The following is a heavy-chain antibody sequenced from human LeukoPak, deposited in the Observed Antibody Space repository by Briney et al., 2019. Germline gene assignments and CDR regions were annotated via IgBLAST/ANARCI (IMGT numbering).Heavy chain of an antibody. Sequence: KTSETLSLTCGVSGGSITSTNYWTWVRQPPGKGLEWIGEVNFQGSTNYNPSLMGRVAISVDMSENHISLQLTSVIAADTAVYYCAREGGPYRPLDYSGQGTLVTVSS. CDR2: VNFQGST. J-gene: IGHJ4*02. CDR3: AREGGPYRPLDY. CDR1: GGSITSTNY. V-gene: IGHV4-4*02.